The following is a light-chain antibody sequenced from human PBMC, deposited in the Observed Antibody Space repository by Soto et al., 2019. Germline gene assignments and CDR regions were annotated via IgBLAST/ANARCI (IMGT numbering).Light chain of an antibody. Sequence: QSVLTQPASVSGSPGQSITISCTGTSSDVGGYNYVSWYQHHPGKAPKLMIYEVSNRPSGVSNRFSGSKSGNTASLTISGLQAEDEADYYWPLTFGGGTK. CDR1: SSDVGGYNY. V-gene: IGLV2-14*01. J-gene: IGLJ2*01. CDR3: PLT. CDR2: EVS.